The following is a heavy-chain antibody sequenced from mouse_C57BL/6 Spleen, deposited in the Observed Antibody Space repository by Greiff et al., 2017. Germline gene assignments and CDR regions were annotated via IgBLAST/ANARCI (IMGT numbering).Heavy chain of an antibody. CDR3: ARGDLFDY. J-gene: IGHJ2*01. CDR1: GYSITSGYY. V-gene: IGHV3-6*01. Sequence: EVKLMESGPGLVKPSQSLSLTCSVTGYSITSGYYWNWLRQFPGNKLEWMGYISYDGSNNYNPSLKNRISITRDTSKNQFFLKLNSVTTEDTATYYCARGDLFDYWGQGTTLTV. CDR2: ISYDGSN.